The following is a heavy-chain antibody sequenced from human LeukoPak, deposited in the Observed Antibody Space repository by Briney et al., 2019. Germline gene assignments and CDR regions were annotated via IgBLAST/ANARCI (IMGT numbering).Heavy chain of an antibody. J-gene: IGHJ4*02. V-gene: IGHV4-39*01. CDR1: GGSISSSSYC. CDR2: IYYSGST. D-gene: IGHD5-24*01. Sequence: SETLSLTCTVSGGSISSSSYCWGWIRQPPGKGLEWIGSIYYSGSTYYNPSLKSRVTISVDTSKNQFSLKLSSVTAADTAVYYCARHSGVEMATIYYFDYWGQGTLVTVSS. CDR3: ARHSGVEMATIYYFDY.